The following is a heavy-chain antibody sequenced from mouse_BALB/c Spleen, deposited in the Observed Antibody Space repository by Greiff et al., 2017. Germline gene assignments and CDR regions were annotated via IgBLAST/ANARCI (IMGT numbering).Heavy chain of an antibody. D-gene: IGHD2-1*01. J-gene: IGHJ1*01. V-gene: IGHV1S22*01. CDR2: IYPGSGST. Sequence: LQQPGSELVRPGASVKLSCKASGYTFTSYWMHWVKQRPGQGLEWIGNIYPGSGSTNYDEKFKSKATLTVDTSSSTAYMQLSSLTSEDSAVYYCTDGNYRGDVWGAGTTVTVSS. CDR1: GYTFTSYW. CDR3: TDGNYRGDV.